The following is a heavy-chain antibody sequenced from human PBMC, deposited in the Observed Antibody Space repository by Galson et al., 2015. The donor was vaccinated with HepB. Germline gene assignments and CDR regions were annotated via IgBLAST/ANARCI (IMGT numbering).Heavy chain of an antibody. CDR2: INHSGST. V-gene: IGHV4-34*01. Sequence: LRLSCAASGFAVSSNYMTWVRQAPGKGLEWIGEINHSGSTNYNPSLKSRVTISVDTSKNQFSLKLSSVTAADTAVYYCARGGLWFGIWGQGTLVTVSS. CDR1: GFAVSSNY. D-gene: IGHD3-10*01. CDR3: ARGGLWFGI. J-gene: IGHJ4*02.